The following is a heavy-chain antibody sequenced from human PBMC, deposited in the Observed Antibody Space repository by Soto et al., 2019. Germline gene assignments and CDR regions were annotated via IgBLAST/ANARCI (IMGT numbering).Heavy chain of an antibody. D-gene: IGHD6-6*01. J-gene: IGHJ4*02. CDR1: GFMFDDYA. V-gene: IGHV3-9*01. Sequence: EVQLVESGGGLVQPGRSLRLSCEASGFMFDDYAMYWFRQAPGKGLEWVSGISWNSNSIVYADSVKGRFTISRDNAKNSLYLQMNSLKPEETALYYCENSQSIAPRPFDYWGQGTLVTVSS. CDR2: ISWNSNSI. CDR3: ENSQSIAPRPFDY.